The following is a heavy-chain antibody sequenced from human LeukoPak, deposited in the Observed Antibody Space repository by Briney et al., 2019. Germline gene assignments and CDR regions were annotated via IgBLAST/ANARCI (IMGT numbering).Heavy chain of an antibody. J-gene: IGHJ6*03. CDR3: ARHSGYSYGYAYYYYYMDV. CDR2: IYYSGST. D-gene: IGHD5-18*01. CDR1: GGSISSSSYY. V-gene: IGHV4-39*01. Sequence: PSETLSLTCTVSGGSISSSSYYWGWIRQPPGKGLEWIGWIYYSGSTYYNPSLKSRVTISVDPSKNQFSLKLSSVTAADTAVYYCARHSGYSYGYAYYYYYMDVWGKGTTVTVSS.